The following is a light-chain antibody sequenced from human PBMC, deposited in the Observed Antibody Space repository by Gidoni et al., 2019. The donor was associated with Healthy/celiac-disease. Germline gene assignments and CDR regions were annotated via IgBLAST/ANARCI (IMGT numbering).Light chain of an antibody. CDR2: GAS. Sequence: EMVLTQSPGTLSLSPGERATMACRASQSVSSSYLAWYQQKPGQAPRLLIYGASSRATGIPDRFSGSGSGTDFTLTISRLEPEDFAVYYCQQYGSSLRTFGQGTKLEIK. CDR1: QSVSSSY. J-gene: IGKJ1*01. V-gene: IGKV3-20*01. CDR3: QQYGSSLRT.